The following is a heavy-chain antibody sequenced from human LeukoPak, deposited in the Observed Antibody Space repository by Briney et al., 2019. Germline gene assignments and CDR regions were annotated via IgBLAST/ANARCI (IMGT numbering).Heavy chain of an antibody. CDR3: ASTHSNGGAFDI. CDR2: IYYSGST. V-gene: IGHV4-59*01. CDR1: GGSISSYY. D-gene: IGHD2-8*01. Sequence: SETLSLTCTVSGGSISSYYWSWIRQPPGKGLEWIGYIYYSGSTNYNPSLKSRVTISVDTSKNQFSLKLSSVTAADTAVYYCASTHSNGGAFDIWGQGTVVTVSS. J-gene: IGHJ3*02.